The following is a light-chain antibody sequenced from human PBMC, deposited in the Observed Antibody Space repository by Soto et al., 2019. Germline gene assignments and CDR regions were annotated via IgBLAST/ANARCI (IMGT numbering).Light chain of an antibody. J-gene: IGKJ2*01. V-gene: IGKV2-30*01. CDR2: KVS. CDR3: MQGTHWPPYT. Sequence: DVVMTQSPLSLPVTLGQPASISCRSSQSLAYIDGNTYLNWFQQRPGQSPRRLIYKVSNRDSGVIDRLRGSGSGTDFTLKISRVEAEDVGVYYCMQGTHWPPYTFGQGTKLEIK. CDR1: QSLAYIDGNTY.